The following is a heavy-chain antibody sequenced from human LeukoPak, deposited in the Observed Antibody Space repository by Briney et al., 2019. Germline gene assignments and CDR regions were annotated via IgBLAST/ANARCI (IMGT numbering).Heavy chain of an antibody. J-gene: IGHJ2*01. CDR1: GFSFSNYT. CDR2: IKQDGSEK. V-gene: IGHV3-7*01. CDR3: ARDRRQWLVLPYWYFDL. D-gene: IGHD6-19*01. Sequence: GGSLRLSCAASGFSFSNYTMHWVRQAPGKGLEWVANIKQDGSEKYYVDSVKGRFTISRDNAKNSLYLQMNSLRAEDTAVYYCARDRRQWLVLPYWYFDLWGRGTLVTVSS.